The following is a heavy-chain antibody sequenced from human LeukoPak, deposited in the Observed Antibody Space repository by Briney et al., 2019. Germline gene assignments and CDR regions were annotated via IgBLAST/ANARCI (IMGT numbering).Heavy chain of an antibody. CDR3: ARDCISRIYCGGPRLDY. D-gene: IGHD2-21*01. CDR2: ISYDGSNK. CDR1: GFTLSSYA. V-gene: IGHV3-30-3*01. Sequence: AGGSLRLSCAASGFTLSSYAMHWVRQAPGKGLEWVAVISYDGSNKYYADSVKGRFTISRDNSKNTLYLQMNSLRAEDTAVYYCARDCISRIYCGGPRLDYWGQGTLVTVSS. J-gene: IGHJ4*02.